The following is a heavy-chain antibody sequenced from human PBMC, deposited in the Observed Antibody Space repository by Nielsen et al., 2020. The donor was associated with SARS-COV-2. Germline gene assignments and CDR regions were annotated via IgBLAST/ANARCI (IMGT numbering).Heavy chain of an antibody. Sequence: ASVKVSCKASGYTFPGSYMHWVRQAPGQGLEWMGRINPNSGATNYAQKFQGRVTMTRDTSISTAYMELSRLRSDDTAVYYCARGGSIPARPLDYWGLGTLVSVSS. J-gene: IGHJ4*02. CDR1: GYTFPGSY. V-gene: IGHV1-2*06. D-gene: IGHD6-6*01. CDR2: INPNSGAT. CDR3: ARGGSIPARPLDY.